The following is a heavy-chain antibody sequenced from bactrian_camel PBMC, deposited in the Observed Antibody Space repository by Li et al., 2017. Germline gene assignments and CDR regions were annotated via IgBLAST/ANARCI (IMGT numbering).Heavy chain of an antibody. D-gene: IGHD6*01. J-gene: IGHJ6*01. CDR2: TGPSNT. CDR1: GYRVKSGC. CDR3: AAVRYGGSWYPLCRARSADFGY. V-gene: IGHV3S1*01. Sequence: HVQLVESGGGSVQDKGSLTLSCTVSGYRVKSGCMAYFRQRAGKEREVVAATGPSNTWYADSVKGRFTLSRDNAKNTVYLQMNSLNSEDTAMYYCAAVRYGGSWYPLCRARSADFGYWGQGTQVT.